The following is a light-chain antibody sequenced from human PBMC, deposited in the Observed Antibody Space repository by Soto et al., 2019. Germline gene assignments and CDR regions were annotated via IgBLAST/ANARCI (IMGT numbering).Light chain of an antibody. CDR1: QSVSSSY. Sequence: EIVLTQSPGTLSLSPGERATLSCRASQSVSSSYLAWYQQKPGQAPRPLIYGASSRATGIPDRFGGSGSGTEFTLTISRLEPEDFAVYYCQQYGSSPPTFGQGTRLENK. CDR3: QQYGSSPPT. J-gene: IGKJ5*01. CDR2: GAS. V-gene: IGKV3-20*01.